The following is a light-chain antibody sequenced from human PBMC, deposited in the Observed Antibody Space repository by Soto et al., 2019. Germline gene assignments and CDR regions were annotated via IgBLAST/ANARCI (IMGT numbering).Light chain of an antibody. CDR2: DAS. CDR1: QSISSW. J-gene: IGKJ1*01. Sequence: DLQMTQSPSTLSASVGDRVTITCRASQSISSWLAWYQQKPGKAPKLLIYDASSLQSGVPSRFSGSGSGTEFTLTISSLQPDDFATSYCQQYNNYPRTFGQGTKVEIK. V-gene: IGKV1-5*01. CDR3: QQYNNYPRT.